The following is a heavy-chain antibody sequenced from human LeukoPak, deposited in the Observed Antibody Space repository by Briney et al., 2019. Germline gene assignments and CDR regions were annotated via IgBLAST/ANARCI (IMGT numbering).Heavy chain of an antibody. J-gene: IGHJ5*02. V-gene: IGHV4-34*01. CDR3: ATQRDGYPSWFDP. D-gene: IGHD1-1*01. CDR2: ISHSGST. CDR1: GGSLSGYY. Sequence: SWTLSLTCAVYGGSLSGYYWSWIRQPPGKGLEWIGEISHSGSTSYNPSLKSRVTISVDTSKNQFSLNLKSVTAADTAVYYCATQRDGYPSWFDPWGQGTLVTVSS.